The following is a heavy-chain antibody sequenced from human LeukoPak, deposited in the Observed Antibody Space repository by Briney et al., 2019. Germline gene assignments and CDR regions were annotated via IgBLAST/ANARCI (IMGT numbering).Heavy chain of an antibody. Sequence: SVKVSCKASGGTFSSYAISWVRQAPGQGLEWMGGIIPIFGTANYAQKFQGRVTITADESTSTAYMELSSLRSEDTAVYYCAGRDPNVYIVPTLHPFDYWGQGTLVTVSS. CDR1: GGTFSSYA. J-gene: IGHJ4*02. V-gene: IGHV1-69*13. CDR3: AGRDPNVYIVPTLHPFDY. CDR2: IIPIFGTA. D-gene: IGHD5-12*01.